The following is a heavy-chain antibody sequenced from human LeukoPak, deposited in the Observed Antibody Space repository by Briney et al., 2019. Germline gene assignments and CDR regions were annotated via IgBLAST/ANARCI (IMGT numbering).Heavy chain of an antibody. CDR2: IYPGDSDT. J-gene: IGHJ6*03. D-gene: IGHD6-6*01. V-gene: IGHV5-51*01. Sequence: GESLKISCKGSGYSFTSYWIGWVRQMPGKGLEWMGIIYPGDSDTRYSPSFQGQVTISADKSISTAYLQWSSLKASDTAMYYCARRIEYSSSYYYYCYMDVWGKGTTVTVSS. CDR3: ARRIEYSSSYYYYCYMDV. CDR1: GYSFTSYW.